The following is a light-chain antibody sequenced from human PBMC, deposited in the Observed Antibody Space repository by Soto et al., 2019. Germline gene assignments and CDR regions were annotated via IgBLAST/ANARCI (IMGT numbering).Light chain of an antibody. Sequence: QSALTQPASVSGSPGQSITISCTGTSSDVGGYNYVSWYQHHPGKAPKLMIYEVSNRPSGVSNRFSGSKSGNTASLTISGLQAEDEADYYCSSYTSSSTLYVVFGGGTKLTVL. V-gene: IGLV2-14*01. CDR1: SSDVGGYNY. J-gene: IGLJ2*01. CDR2: EVS. CDR3: SSYTSSSTLYVV.